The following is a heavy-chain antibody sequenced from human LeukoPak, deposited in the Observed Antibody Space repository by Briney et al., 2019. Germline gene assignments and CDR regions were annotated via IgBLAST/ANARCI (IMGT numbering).Heavy chain of an antibody. D-gene: IGHD3-10*02. CDR3: ARLTTFDVWDFDF. CDR2: TYPGDSDA. V-gene: IGHV5-51*01. Sequence: GSLKISCKASGYRFTGYWIGWVRQTPGKGLEWMGITYPGDSDAKYSPSFQGQVTISADKSINTAYLQWTSLKASDSAMYYCARLTTFDVWDFDFWGQGTLVTVSS. CDR1: GYRFTGYW. J-gene: IGHJ4*02.